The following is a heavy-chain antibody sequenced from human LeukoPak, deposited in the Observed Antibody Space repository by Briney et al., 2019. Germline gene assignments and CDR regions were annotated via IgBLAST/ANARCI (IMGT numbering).Heavy chain of an antibody. Sequence: SETLSLTCTVSGGSISVYYWSWIRQPAGKGLEWIGRIVTSGSTNYNPPLKSRVTMSVDTSKSQFSLRLSSVIAADTAVYYCARGKGYSSGWYFDYWGQGTLVTVSS. CDR1: GGSISVYY. CDR3: ARGKGYSSGWYFDY. V-gene: IGHV4-4*07. CDR2: IVTSGST. J-gene: IGHJ4*02. D-gene: IGHD6-19*01.